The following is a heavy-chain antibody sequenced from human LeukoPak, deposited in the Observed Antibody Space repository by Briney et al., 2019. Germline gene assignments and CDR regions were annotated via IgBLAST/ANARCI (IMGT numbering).Heavy chain of an antibody. CDR2: INPSGGST. CDR3: AREGHLTILGAGRGYYFDY. J-gene: IGHJ4*02. CDR1: GYTFTSYY. D-gene: IGHD3-3*01. Sequence: GASVEVSCKASGYTFTSYYMHWVRQAPGQGLEWMGIINPSGGSTSYAQKFQGRVTMTRDTSTSTVYMELSSLRSEDTAVYYCAREGHLTILGAGRGYYFDYWGQGTLVTVSS. V-gene: IGHV1-46*01.